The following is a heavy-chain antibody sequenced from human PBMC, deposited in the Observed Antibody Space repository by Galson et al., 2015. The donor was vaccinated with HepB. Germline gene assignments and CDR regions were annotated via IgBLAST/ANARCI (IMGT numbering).Heavy chain of an antibody. D-gene: IGHD4-17*01. CDR2: ISSTGEYI. CDR3: ATRYGDFFDY. Sequence: SLRLSCAVSEFTFDTYSMDWVRQAPGKGLEWVSSISSTGEYIKYADLVRGRFTISRDNTKKSLYLQMNRLRAEDTALYYCATRYGDFFDYWGQGTLVTVSS. CDR1: EFTFDTYS. V-gene: IGHV3-21*01. J-gene: IGHJ4*02.